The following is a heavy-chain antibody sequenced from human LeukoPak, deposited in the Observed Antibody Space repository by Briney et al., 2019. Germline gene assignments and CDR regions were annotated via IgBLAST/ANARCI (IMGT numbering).Heavy chain of an antibody. D-gene: IGHD3-10*01. V-gene: IGHV3-53*01. CDR1: GFTVSSNY. J-gene: IGHJ4*02. Sequence: PGGSLSLSCAASGFTVSSNYMSWVRQAPGKGLEWVSVIYSGGSTYYADSVKGRFTISRDNSKNTLYLQMNSLRAEDTAVYYCASGSATVHDYWGQGTLVTVSS. CDR3: ASGSATVHDY. CDR2: IYSGGST.